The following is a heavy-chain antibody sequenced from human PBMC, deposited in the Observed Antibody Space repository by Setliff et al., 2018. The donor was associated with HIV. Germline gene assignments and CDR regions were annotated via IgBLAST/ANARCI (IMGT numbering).Heavy chain of an antibody. Sequence: RASVKVSCKASGYTFTRYAMHWVRQAPGQSLEWMGIINPSGGSTNYAQKFQGRVTMTRDTSTSTVYMELSSLRSEDTAVYYCAREGYDYVWGSYRSYYMDVWGKGTTVTVSS. J-gene: IGHJ6*03. V-gene: IGHV1-46*01. CDR3: AREGYDYVWGSYRSYYMDV. CDR2: INPSGGST. CDR1: GYTFTRYA. D-gene: IGHD3-16*02.